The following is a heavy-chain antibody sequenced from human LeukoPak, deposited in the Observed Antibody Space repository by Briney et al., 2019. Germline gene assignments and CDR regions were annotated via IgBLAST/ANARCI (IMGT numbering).Heavy chain of an antibody. J-gene: IGHJ4*02. CDR3: AGFLAVAGTFEAGGLDY. CDR2: IVPIFGTA. V-gene: IGHV1-69*13. Sequence: SVKVSCKASGGTFSSYAISWVRQAPGQGLEWMGGIVPIFGTANYAQKFQGRVTITADESTSTAYMELSSLRSEDTAVYYCAGFLAVAGTFEAGGLDYWGQGTLVTVSS. CDR1: GGTFSSYA. D-gene: IGHD6-19*01.